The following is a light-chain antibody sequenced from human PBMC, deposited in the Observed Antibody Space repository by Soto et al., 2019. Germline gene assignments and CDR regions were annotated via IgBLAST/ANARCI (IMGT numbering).Light chain of an antibody. CDR3: QQYGSSRYT. V-gene: IGKV3-20*01. CDR1: QSVSSSY. CDR2: GAS. J-gene: IGKJ2*01. Sequence: EIVLTQSPGTLSLSPGERATLSCRASQSVSSSYLAWYQQKPGQAPRLLIYGASSRATGIPDRFSGRGSGRDFTLTSSRLEPEDCAVYYCQQYGSSRYTFGQGTKLEIK.